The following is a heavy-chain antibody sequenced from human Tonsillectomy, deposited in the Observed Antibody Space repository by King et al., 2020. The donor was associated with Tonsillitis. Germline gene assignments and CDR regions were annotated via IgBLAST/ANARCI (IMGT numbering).Heavy chain of an antibody. Sequence: QVQLVESGGGVVQPGRSLRLSCAASGFTSSTYGMFWVRQAPGKGLEGVAVMWYDGSHKYYADSVKGRFTISRDNSKNTLYLQMNSLRAEDTAVYYCASGAMAGYFDYWGQGTLVTVSS. D-gene: IGHD6-19*01. J-gene: IGHJ4*02. CDR1: GFTSSTYG. V-gene: IGHV3-33*01. CDR3: ASGAMAGYFDY. CDR2: MWYDGSHK.